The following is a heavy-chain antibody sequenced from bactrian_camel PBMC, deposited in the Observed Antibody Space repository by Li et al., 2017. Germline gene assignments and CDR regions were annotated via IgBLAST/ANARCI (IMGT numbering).Heavy chain of an antibody. CDR2: IYTGDGSA. J-gene: IGHJ6*01. CDR1: GNGDGSGYWC. Sequence: VQLVESGGGSVQAGGSLRLSCAVSGNGDGSGYWCTGWFRQAPGKEREGVATIYTGDGSAYYGDSVKGRFTISQDYAKKTVYLLMNSLKPEDTAMYTCVAGQADGRWCPVEATTSEFGYRGQGTQVTVS. V-gene: IGHV3S63*01. CDR3: VAGQADGRWCPVEATTSEFGY. D-gene: IGHD6*01.